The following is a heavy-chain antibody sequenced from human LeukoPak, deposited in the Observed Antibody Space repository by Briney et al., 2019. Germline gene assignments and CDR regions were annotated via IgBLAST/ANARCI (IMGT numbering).Heavy chain of an antibody. CDR3: AKEGDCSSTSCLDAFDI. Sequence: GGSLRLSCAASGFTFSSYAMSWVRQAPGKGLEWVSAISGSGGSTYYADSVKGRFTISRDNSKNTLYLQMNSLRAEDTAVYYCAKEGDCSSTSCLDAFDIWGQGTMVTVSS. CDR1: GFTFSSYA. J-gene: IGHJ3*02. V-gene: IGHV3-23*01. CDR2: ISGSGGST. D-gene: IGHD2-2*01.